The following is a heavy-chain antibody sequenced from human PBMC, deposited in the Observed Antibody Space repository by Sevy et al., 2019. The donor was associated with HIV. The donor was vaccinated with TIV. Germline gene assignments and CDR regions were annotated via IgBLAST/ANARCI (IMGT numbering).Heavy chain of an antibody. Sequence: GGSLRLSCAASGFTFSSYAMSWVRQAPGKGLEWVSAISGSGGSTYYADSVKGRFTISRDNSKNTLYLKMNSLRAEDTAVYYCWQYSSGWYGGYYYYGMDVWGQGTTVTVSS. J-gene: IGHJ6*02. CDR1: GFTFSSYA. CDR2: ISGSGGST. CDR3: WQYSSGWYGGYYYYGMDV. V-gene: IGHV3-23*01. D-gene: IGHD6-19*01.